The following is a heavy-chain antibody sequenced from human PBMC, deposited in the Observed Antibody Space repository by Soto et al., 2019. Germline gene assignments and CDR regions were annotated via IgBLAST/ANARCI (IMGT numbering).Heavy chain of an antibody. CDR1: GFTFSSYG. CDR3: GGHWYNY. J-gene: IGHJ4*02. Sequence: GGSLRLSCAASGFTFSSYGTHWVRQAPGKGLEWVAVISYDGSNKYYTDSVKGRFTISRDNSKNTLYLQMNSLRAEDTAVYYCGGHWYNYWGQGTLVTVSS. V-gene: IGHV3-30*03. CDR2: ISYDGSNK. D-gene: IGHD1-20*01.